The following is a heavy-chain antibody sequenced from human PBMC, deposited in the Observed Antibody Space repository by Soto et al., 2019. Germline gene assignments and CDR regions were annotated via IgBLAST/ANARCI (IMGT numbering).Heavy chain of an antibody. CDR2: IHYGGTT. D-gene: IGHD2-21*02. CDR3: ASDSDIARFFI. CDR1: DDGSSY. Sequence: SETLSLTCSVSDDGSSYWGWIRQAPGKGLEWIGSIHYGGTTYYNPSLKSRVTISFDTSKSQFSLNLNSVIAADAAVYYCASDSDIARFFIWGQG. J-gene: IGHJ4*02. V-gene: IGHV4-39*01.